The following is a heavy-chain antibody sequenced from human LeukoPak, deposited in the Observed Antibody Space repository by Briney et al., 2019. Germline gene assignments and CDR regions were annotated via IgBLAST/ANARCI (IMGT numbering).Heavy chain of an antibody. V-gene: IGHV6-1*01. J-gene: IGHJ4*02. CDR1: GDGVSSNSAA. CDR2: TYYRSKWYN. D-gene: IGHD3-16*01. Sequence: SQTLSLTCVISGDGVSSNSAARNWIRQSPSRGFEWLGRTYYRSKWYNDYAVSVKSRITINPDTSRNQFSLQLNSVTPEDTAVYYCTREAVWGTSDYWAQGTLVTVSS. CDR3: TREAVWGTSDY.